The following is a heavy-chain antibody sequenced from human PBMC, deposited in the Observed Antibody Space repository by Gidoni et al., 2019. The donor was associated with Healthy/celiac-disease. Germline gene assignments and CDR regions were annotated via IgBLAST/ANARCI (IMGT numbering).Heavy chain of an antibody. V-gene: IGHV5-51*01. Sequence: SFTSYWIGWVRQMPGKGLEWMGIIYPGDSDTRYSPSFQGQVTISADKSITTAYLQWSSLKASDTAMYYCARHSVRYFERKAFDIWGQGTMVTVSS. D-gene: IGHD3-9*01. J-gene: IGHJ3*02. CDR3: ARHSVRYFERKAFDI. CDR1: SFTSYW. CDR2: IYPGDSDT.